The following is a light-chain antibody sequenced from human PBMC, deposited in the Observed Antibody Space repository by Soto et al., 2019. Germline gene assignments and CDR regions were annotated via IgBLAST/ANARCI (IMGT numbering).Light chain of an antibody. CDR2: KAS. CDR3: QQLRMYPST. Sequence: DIEITQSPSTLSASVGDRVALTWRASQSISSWLAWYQQTPGKAPKVLIYKASSLESGVPSRFRGSGSGTECTLPISRLQPHDSSTYYCQQLRMYPSTFGGGTKVDIK. CDR1: QSISSW. J-gene: IGKJ4*01. V-gene: IGKV1-5*03.